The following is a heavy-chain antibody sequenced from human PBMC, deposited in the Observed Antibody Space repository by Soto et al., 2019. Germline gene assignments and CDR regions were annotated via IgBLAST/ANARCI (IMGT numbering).Heavy chain of an antibody. J-gene: IGHJ6*02. CDR3: ARLSAMYDSSGYYPIPLDYYYGMDV. CDR1: GGSISSGGYY. Sequence: SETLSLTCTVSGGSISSGGYYWSWIRQHPGKGLEWIGCIYYSGSTYYNPSLKSRVTISVDTSKNQFSLKLSSVTAADTAVYYCARLSAMYDSSGYYPIPLDYYYGMDVWGQGTTVTVS. D-gene: IGHD3-22*01. V-gene: IGHV4-31*03. CDR2: IYYSGST.